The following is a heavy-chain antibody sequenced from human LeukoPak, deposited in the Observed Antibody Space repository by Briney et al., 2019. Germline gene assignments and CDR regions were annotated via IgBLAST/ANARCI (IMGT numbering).Heavy chain of an antibody. V-gene: IGHV3-23*01. J-gene: IGHJ4*02. D-gene: IGHD3-3*01. Sequence: PGGSLRLSCAASGFTFSNYAVSWVRQAPGKGLEWVSTIGRSSGSTYYADSVKGRFTVSRDNSKNTLYQQMDSLRAEDTAVYYCANYDFWSRGRFDYWGQGTLVTVSS. CDR1: GFTFSNYA. CDR3: ANYDFWSRGRFDY. CDR2: IGRSSGST.